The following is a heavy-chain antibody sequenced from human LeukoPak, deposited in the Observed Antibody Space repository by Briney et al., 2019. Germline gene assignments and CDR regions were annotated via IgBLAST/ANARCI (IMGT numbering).Heavy chain of an antibody. J-gene: IGHJ6*02. CDR1: GGTFSSYA. CDR2: IIPILGIA. Sequence: ASVKVSCKASGGTFSSYAISWVRQAPGQGLEWMGRIIPILGIANYAQKFQGRVTITADKSTSTAYMELSSLRSEDTAVYYCARVGPGTLDCSSTSCQPYYYYGMDVWGQGTTVTVSS. CDR3: ARVGPGTLDCSSTSCQPYYYYGMDV. V-gene: IGHV1-69*04. D-gene: IGHD2-2*01.